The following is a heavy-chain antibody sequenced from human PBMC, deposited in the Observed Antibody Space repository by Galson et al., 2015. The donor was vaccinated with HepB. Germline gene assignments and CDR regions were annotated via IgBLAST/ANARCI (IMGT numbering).Heavy chain of an antibody. D-gene: IGHD2-2*02. J-gene: IGHJ6*02. Sequence: SLRLSCAASGFTFSSYGMHWVRQAPGKGLEWVAVISYDGSNKCYADSVKGRFTISRDNSKNTLYLQMNSLRAEDTAVYYCAKDLISSRCSSTSCYTNYYYGMDVWGQGTTVTVSS. CDR2: ISYDGSNK. CDR3: AKDLISSRCSSTSCYTNYYYGMDV. CDR1: GFTFSSYG. V-gene: IGHV3-30*18.